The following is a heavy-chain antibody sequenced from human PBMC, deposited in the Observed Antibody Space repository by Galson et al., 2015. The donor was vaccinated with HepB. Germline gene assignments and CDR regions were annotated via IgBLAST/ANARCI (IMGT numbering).Heavy chain of an antibody. CDR1: GFTVSSNY. V-gene: IGHV3-66*01. J-gene: IGHJ6*02. CDR2: IYSGGST. CDR3: ARDRLERLDTLYYYYGMDV. Sequence: SLRLSCAASGFTVSSNYMSWVRQAPGKGLEWVSVIYSGGSTYYADSVKGRFTISRDNSKNTLYLQMNSLRAEDTAVYYCARDRLERLDTLYYYYGMDVWGQGTTVTVSS. D-gene: IGHD1-1*01.